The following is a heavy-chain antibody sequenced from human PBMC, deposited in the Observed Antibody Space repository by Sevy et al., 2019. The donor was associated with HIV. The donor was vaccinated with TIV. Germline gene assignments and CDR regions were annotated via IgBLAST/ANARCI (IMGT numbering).Heavy chain of an antibody. Sequence: GGSLRLSCAASGFTFSSYAMSWVRQAPGKGLEWVSAISGSGGSTYYADSVKGRFTISRDNSKKTLYLQMNSLRAEDTAVYYCAKDFPYYYDSSGYFDYWGQGTLVTVSS. J-gene: IGHJ4*02. CDR1: GFTFSSYA. CDR2: ISGSGGST. V-gene: IGHV3-23*01. D-gene: IGHD3-22*01. CDR3: AKDFPYYYDSSGYFDY.